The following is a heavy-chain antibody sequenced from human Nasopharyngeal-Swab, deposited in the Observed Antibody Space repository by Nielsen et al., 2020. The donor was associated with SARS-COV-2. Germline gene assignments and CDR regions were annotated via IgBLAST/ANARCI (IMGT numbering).Heavy chain of an antibody. Sequence: GESLKISCAASGFPVSSVYMTWVRQAPGKGLEWVSGISSGGTTDYADSVKDRFRVSRDNSKNTLYLQMNSLRSDDTAVYYCARNRDPSMLEYLHDMDVWGQGTTVTVSS. CDR3: ARNRDPSMLEYLHDMDV. CDR2: ISSGGTT. D-gene: IGHD2/OR15-2a*01. V-gene: IGHV3-53*05. CDR1: GFPVSSVY. J-gene: IGHJ6*02.